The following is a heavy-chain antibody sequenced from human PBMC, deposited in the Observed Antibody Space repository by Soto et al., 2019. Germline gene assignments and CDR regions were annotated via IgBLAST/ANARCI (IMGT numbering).Heavy chain of an antibody. Sequence: EVQLVESGGGLVKPGESLRLSCAASGFTFSSYTINWVRQAPGKGLEWVSSISSSSNYIYYADSVKGRFTISRDKAKNSLYLQMNSLRDEDTAIYYCARGYGDFDYWGQGTLVTVSS. CDR3: ARGYGDFDY. CDR2: ISSSSNYI. J-gene: IGHJ4*02. V-gene: IGHV3-21*01. CDR1: GFTFSSYT. D-gene: IGHD4-17*01.